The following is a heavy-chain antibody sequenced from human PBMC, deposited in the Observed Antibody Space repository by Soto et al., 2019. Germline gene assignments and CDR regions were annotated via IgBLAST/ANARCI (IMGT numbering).Heavy chain of an antibody. D-gene: IGHD2-21*01. CDR2: IHHTGGT. Sequence: QVQLRQSGPGLVKPSGTLSLTCFVSGTSISSTYWWTWVRQSPGKGLEWIGEIHHTGGTNYNPALKTRLTISLDKANKQFSLRLTSVTAADSAIYYRATLPLRIVAALAEVPSWGQGSLVTVSS. V-gene: IGHV4-4*02. CDR3: ATLPLRIVAALAEVPS. J-gene: IGHJ5*02. CDR1: GTSISSTYW.